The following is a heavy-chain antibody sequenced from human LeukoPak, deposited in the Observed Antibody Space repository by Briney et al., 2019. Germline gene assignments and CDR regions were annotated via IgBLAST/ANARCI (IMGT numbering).Heavy chain of an antibody. CDR1: GFTFSDYW. V-gene: IGHV3-20*04. J-gene: IGHJ4*02. Sequence: GGSLRLSCVGSGFTFSDYWATWVRQAPGKGLEWVSGINWNGGSTGYADSVKGRFTISRDNAKNSLYLQMNSLRAEDTAVYYCARPSNEGQWLVGQGVDYWGQGTLVTVSS. CDR3: ARPSNEGQWLVGQGVDY. CDR2: INWNGGST. D-gene: IGHD6-19*01.